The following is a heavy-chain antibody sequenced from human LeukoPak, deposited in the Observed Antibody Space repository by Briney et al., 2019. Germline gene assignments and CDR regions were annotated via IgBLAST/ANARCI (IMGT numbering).Heavy chain of an antibody. Sequence: ASVKVSCKVSGYTLTELSMHWVRQAPGKGLEWMGGFDPEDGETIYAQKFQGRVTMTEDTSTDTAYMELSSLRSEDTAVYYCATGTVTPYYFDYWGQGTLVTVSS. CDR1: GYTLTELS. D-gene: IGHD4-11*01. CDR3: ATGTVTPYYFDY. V-gene: IGHV1-24*01. CDR2: FDPEDGET. J-gene: IGHJ4*02.